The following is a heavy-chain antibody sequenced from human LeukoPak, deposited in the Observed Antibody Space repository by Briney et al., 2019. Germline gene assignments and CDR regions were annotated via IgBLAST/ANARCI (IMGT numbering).Heavy chain of an antibody. Sequence: ASVKVSCKASGGTFSSYAINWVRQATGQGLEWMGWMNPNSGNTGYAQKFQGRVTMTRNTSISTAYMELSSLRSEDTAVYYCAREFRREYSSGWYVFPWGQGTLVTVSS. CDR1: GGTFSSYA. CDR2: MNPNSGNT. J-gene: IGHJ5*02. D-gene: IGHD6-19*01. CDR3: AREFRREYSSGWYVFP. V-gene: IGHV1-8*02.